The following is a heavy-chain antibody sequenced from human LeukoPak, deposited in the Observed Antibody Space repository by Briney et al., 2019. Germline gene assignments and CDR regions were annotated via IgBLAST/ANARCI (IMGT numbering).Heavy chain of an antibody. D-gene: IGHD2-15*01. V-gene: IGHV4-30-2*01. Sequence: SQTLSLTCAVSGGSISSGGYSWSWIRQPPGKGLEWIGYIYHSGSTYYNPSLKSRVTISVDRSKNQFSLKLSSVTVADTAVFYCARHTTSGYCTGGSCPSDYWGQGNLVTVSS. J-gene: IGHJ4*02. CDR1: GGSISSGGYS. CDR2: IYHSGST. CDR3: ARHTTSGYCTGGSCPSDY.